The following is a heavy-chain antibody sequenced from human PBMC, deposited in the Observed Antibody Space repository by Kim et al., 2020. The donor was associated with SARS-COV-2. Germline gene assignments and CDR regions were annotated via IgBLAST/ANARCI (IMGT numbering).Heavy chain of an antibody. V-gene: IGHV3-11*01. D-gene: IGHD2-8*01. CDR3: ARGLADGAAEMGY. Sequence: GGSLRLSCAASGLTFSDYYMSWIRQAPGKGLEWVSYINNGGGTMYYTDSVRGRFTISRDNAKRSVYLQMNSLRVEDTAVYYCARGLADGAAEMGYWGPG. CDR1: GLTFSDYY. J-gene: IGHJ4*02. CDR2: INNGGGTM.